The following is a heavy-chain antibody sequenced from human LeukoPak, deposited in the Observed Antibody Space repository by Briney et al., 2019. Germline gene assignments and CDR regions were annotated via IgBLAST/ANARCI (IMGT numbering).Heavy chain of an antibody. Sequence: SETLSLTCAVYGWSFSGYYWSWIRQPPGKGLEWIGEINHSGSTNYNPSLKSRVTISVDTSKNQFSLKLSSVTAADTAVYYCARCEKYSGYDLWALYFDFWGQGTLVRVPS. D-gene: IGHD5-12*01. CDR2: INHSGST. J-gene: IGHJ4*02. CDR3: ARCEKYSGYDLWALYFDF. V-gene: IGHV4-34*01. CDR1: GWSFSGYY.